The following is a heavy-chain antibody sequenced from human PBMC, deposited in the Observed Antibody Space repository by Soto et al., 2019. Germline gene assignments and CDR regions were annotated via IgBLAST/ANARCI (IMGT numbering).Heavy chain of an antibody. CDR3: ARELMKGGDDDAFDI. CDR2: INPNIGAT. Sequence: QVQLVQSGAEVKKPGASVKVSCNASGYTFIGYYIHWVRQAPGQGLEWMGWINPNIGATNYAQKFQGWVTMTRDTSINTAYMELSRLKSDDTAVYFCARELMKGGDDDAFDIWGQGTMVTVSS. V-gene: IGHV1-2*04. J-gene: IGHJ3*02. D-gene: IGHD3-16*01. CDR1: GYTFIGYY.